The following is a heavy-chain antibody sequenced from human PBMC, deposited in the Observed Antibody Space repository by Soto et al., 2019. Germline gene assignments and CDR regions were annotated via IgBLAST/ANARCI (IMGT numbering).Heavy chain of an antibody. CDR3: ARELPPAPGSFREDALDI. J-gene: IGHJ3*02. D-gene: IGHD6-13*01. V-gene: IGHV1-69*15. Sequence: QVQLVQSGAELKKPGSSVKVSCQASGGTFSNYAISWVRQAPGQGLEWMGKIIPIFGTTNYAQNFRGRVTITADEXTXTXHMELSSLRSDDTALYYCARELPPAPGSFREDALDIWGQGTMITVSS. CDR2: IIPIFGTT. CDR1: GGTFSNYA.